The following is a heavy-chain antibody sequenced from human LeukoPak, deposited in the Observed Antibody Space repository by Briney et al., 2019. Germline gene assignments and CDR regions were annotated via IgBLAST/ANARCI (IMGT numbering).Heavy chain of an antibody. Sequence: SETLSLTCAVYGGSFSGYYWSWIRQPPGKGLEWIGEINHSGSTNYNPSLKSRVTISVDTSKNQFSLKLSSVTAADTAVYYCARGRGIRSPLDYWGQGTLVTVSS. CDR1: GGSFSGYY. D-gene: IGHD3-16*01. J-gene: IGHJ4*02. CDR3: ARGRGIRSPLDY. V-gene: IGHV4-34*01. CDR2: INHSGST.